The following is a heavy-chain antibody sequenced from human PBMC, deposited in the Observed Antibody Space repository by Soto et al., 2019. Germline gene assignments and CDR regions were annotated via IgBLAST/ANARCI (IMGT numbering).Heavy chain of an antibody. J-gene: IGHJ5*02. CDR1: GYTFTSYD. CDR2: MNPNGGNT. Sequence: QVQLVQSGAEVKRPGASVKVSCKASGYTFTSYDINWVRQAAGQGLEWMGWMNPNGGNTAYAQKFQGSVTMTRNTSMSTAYMELSSLRSEDTAVYYCARASYGDYVWFDPWGQGTLVTVSS. CDR3: ARASYGDYVWFDP. D-gene: IGHD4-17*01. V-gene: IGHV1-8*01.